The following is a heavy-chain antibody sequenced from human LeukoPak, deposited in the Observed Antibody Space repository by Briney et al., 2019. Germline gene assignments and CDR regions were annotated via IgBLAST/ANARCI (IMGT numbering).Heavy chain of an antibody. J-gene: IGHJ6*03. CDR3: TSGTLSYYCMDV. D-gene: IGHD1-14*01. Sequence: PSETLSLTCTVSGVSISSYYWSWIRQPPGKGLEWIGYIYYSGSTDYNPSLKSRVTISVDTSKNQFSLKLSSVTAADTAVYYCTSGTLSYYCMDVWGKGTMVTISS. V-gene: IGHV4-59*01. CDR2: IYYSGST. CDR1: GVSISSYY.